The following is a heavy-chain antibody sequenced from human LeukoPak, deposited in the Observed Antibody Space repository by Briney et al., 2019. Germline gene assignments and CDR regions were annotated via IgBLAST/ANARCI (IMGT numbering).Heavy chain of an antibody. CDR2: INPNSGGT. CDR3: ARSIVVVVAATPDY. D-gene: IGHD2-15*01. CDR1: GYTFTGYY. V-gene: IGHV1-2*02. Sequence: ASVKVSCKASGYTFTGYYMHWVRQAPGQGLEWMGWINPNSGGTNYAQKFQGRVTVTRDTSISTAYMELSRLRSDDTAVYYCARSIVVVVAATPDYWGQGTLVTVSS. J-gene: IGHJ4*02.